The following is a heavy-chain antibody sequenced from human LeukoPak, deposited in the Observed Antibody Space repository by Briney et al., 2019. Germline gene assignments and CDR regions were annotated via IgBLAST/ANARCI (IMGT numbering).Heavy chain of an antibody. V-gene: IGHV4-34*01. J-gene: IGHJ4*02. CDR1: GESFSGYY. CDR3: ARQGSVGFDY. CDR2: INHSGST. Sequence: PSETLSLTCAVYGESFSGYYWSWIRQPPGKGLEWIGEINHSGSTNYNPSLKSRVTISVDTSKNQFSLKLSSVTAADTAVYYCARQGSVGFDYWGQGTLVTVSS. D-gene: IGHD3-10*01.